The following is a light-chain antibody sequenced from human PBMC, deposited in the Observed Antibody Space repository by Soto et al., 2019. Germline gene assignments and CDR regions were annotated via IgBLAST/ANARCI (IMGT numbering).Light chain of an antibody. CDR1: SSDVGGYNF. Sequence: VLTQPPSASGSPGQSVTISCTGTSSDVGGYNFVSWYQQHPGKAPKLMIYEVSERPSGVPDRFSGSKSGNTASLTVSGLQAEDEADYYCSSYAGSNIVVFGGGTKLTVL. J-gene: IGLJ2*01. CDR3: SSYAGSNIVV. V-gene: IGLV2-8*01. CDR2: EVS.